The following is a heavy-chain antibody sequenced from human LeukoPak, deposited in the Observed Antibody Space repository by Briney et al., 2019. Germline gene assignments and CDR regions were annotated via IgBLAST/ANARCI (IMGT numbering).Heavy chain of an antibody. V-gene: IGHV3-20*04. CDR3: ARDSSSYYYDSSGPQGY. CDR1: GFTFDDYG. D-gene: IGHD3-22*01. Sequence: GGSLRLSCAASGFTFDDYGMSWVRQAPGKGLEWVSGINWNGGSTGYADSVKGRFTISRDNAKNSLYLQMNSLRAEDTALYYCARDSSSYYYDSSGPQGYWGQGTLVTVSS. J-gene: IGHJ4*02. CDR2: INWNGGST.